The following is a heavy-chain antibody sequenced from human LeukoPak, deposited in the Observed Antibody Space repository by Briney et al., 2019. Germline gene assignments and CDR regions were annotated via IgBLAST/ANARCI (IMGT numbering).Heavy chain of an antibody. Sequence: GGSLRLSCAASGFTFSTYAMSWVRQAPGKGLEWVSAISGSGGSTYYADSVKGQFTISRDNSKNTLYLQMNSLRAEDTAVYYCAKGPSSGWFYFDYWGQGTLVTVSS. CDR3: AKGPSSGWFYFDY. CDR2: ISGSGGST. D-gene: IGHD6-19*01. J-gene: IGHJ4*02. V-gene: IGHV3-23*01. CDR1: GFTFSTYA.